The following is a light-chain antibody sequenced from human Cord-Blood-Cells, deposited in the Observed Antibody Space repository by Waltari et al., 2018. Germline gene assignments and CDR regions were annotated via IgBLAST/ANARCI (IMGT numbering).Light chain of an antibody. CDR3: QQYYSYPYT. CDR2: AAS. Sequence: IRMAPFRSSFSAPTGVRDTVTCRASQGISSSLAWYQQKPGKSPKLLIYAASTLQSGVPSRFSGSGSGTDFTLTISCLESEDFATYYCQQYYSYPYTFGQGTKLEIK. J-gene: IGKJ2*01. V-gene: IGKV1-8*01. CDR1: QGISSS.